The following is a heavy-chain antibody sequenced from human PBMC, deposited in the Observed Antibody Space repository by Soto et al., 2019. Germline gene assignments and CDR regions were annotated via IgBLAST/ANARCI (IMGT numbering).Heavy chain of an antibody. D-gene: IGHD5-18*01. Sequence: EVPLLESGGGLVQPGGSLRLSCAASGITCSSYVLSWVRQAPGMGLEWVSSISGSGTSTYYADSVKGRFTISRDTSKSTLYLHLNSLRADDTAIYYCAKEAGGGAAMVTSYFDYWGQGTLVSVSS. J-gene: IGHJ4*02. CDR3: AKEAGGGAAMVTSYFDY. V-gene: IGHV3-23*01. CDR2: ISGSGTST. CDR1: GITCSSYV.